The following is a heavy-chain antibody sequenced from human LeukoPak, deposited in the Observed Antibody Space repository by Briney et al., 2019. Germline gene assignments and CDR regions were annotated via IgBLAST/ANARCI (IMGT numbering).Heavy chain of an antibody. V-gene: IGHV3-73*01. Sequence: GGSLRLSCTASGFTLSGSHMHWVCQAPGKGLEWVGHIRRNYETAYGASVKGRFTISRDDSKNMAYLHMNSLRSEDTAFYFCARQTNSCHDYWGQGTLVTVSS. CDR1: GFTLSGSH. D-gene: IGHD2-2*01. CDR2: IRRNYET. CDR3: ARQTNSCHDY. J-gene: IGHJ4*02.